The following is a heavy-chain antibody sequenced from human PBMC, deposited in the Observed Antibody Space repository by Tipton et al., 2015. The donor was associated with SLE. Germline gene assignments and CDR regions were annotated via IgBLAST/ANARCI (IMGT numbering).Heavy chain of an antibody. V-gene: IGHV4-4*08. CDR2: FHSSGIL. J-gene: IGHJ4*01. Sequence: TLSLTCTVSGGSINSFYWTWVRQPAGKGLEWIGHFHSSGILNYNPPLKSRVTLSVDTSKNQFSLKLSSVTAADTAVYYCARGLAMVRGDSMDYWGQGTLVTVSS. CDR1: GGSINSFY. D-gene: IGHD3-10*01. CDR3: ARGLAMVRGDSMDY.